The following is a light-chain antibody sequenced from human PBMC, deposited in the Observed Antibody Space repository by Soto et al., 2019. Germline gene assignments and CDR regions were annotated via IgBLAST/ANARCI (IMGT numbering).Light chain of an antibody. CDR2: DAS. V-gene: IGKV1-33*01. CDR1: QDISNY. CDR3: QQSANLPFT. Sequence: DIQMTQSPSSLSASVGDRVTITCQASQDISNYLNWYQQKPGKAPKLLIYDASNFETGVPSRFSGSGSGTDFTFTISSLQPDDIATYYCQQSANLPFTFGHGTKGDIK. J-gene: IGKJ3*01.